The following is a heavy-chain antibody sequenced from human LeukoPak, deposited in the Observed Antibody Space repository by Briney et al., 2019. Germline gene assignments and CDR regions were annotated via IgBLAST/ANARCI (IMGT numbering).Heavy chain of an antibody. CDR1: GGSISSSSYY. J-gene: IGHJ4*02. Sequence: SETLSLTCTVSGGSISSSSYYWGWIRQPPGKGLEWIGSIYYSGSTYYNPSLKSRVTISVDTSKNQFSLKLSSVTAADTAVYYCARVVSDYVFDYWGQGTLVTVSS. D-gene: IGHD5-12*01. CDR2: IYYSGST. CDR3: ARVVSDYVFDY. V-gene: IGHV4-39*07.